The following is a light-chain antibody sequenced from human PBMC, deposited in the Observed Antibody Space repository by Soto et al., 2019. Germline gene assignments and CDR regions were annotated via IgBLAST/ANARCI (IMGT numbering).Light chain of an antibody. Sequence: DIQMTQSPSSLSASVGDRVTITCRASQSISTFLNWYQQKPGKAPKLLIYGASNLESGVPSTSSGSGSGTDFTLTISSLQPEDFESYYCQQGFRTPPLPLGGEPKVDIK. CDR1: QSISTF. V-gene: IGKV1-39*01. J-gene: IGKJ4*01. CDR2: GAS. CDR3: QQGFRTPPLP.